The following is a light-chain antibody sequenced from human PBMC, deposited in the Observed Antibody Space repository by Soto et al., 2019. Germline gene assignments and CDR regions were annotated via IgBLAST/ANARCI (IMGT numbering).Light chain of an antibody. CDR2: GAS. V-gene: IGKV3-20*01. CDR3: QQYGSSPWA. CDR1: QSVSSSY. J-gene: IGKJ1*01. Sequence: EIVLTQSPGTLSLSPGEGATLSCRASQSVSSSYLAWYQQKPGQAPRLLIYGASSRATGIPGRFSGSGSGTDFTLTISRLEPEDFGVYYCQQYGSSPWAFGQGTKVEFK.